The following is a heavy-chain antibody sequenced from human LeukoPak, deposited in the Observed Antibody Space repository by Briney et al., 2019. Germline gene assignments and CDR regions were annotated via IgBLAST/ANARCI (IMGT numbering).Heavy chain of an antibody. CDR3: ARESSSWYPDAFDI. J-gene: IGHJ3*02. D-gene: IGHD6-13*01. CDR2: IIPILGIA. V-gene: IGHV1-69*04. Sequence: SVKVSCKASGGTFSSYAISWVRQAPGQGLEWMGRIIPILGIANYAQKFQGRVTITADKSTSTAYMGLSRLRSEDTAVYYCARESSSWYPDAFDIWGQGTMVTVSS. CDR1: GGTFSSYA.